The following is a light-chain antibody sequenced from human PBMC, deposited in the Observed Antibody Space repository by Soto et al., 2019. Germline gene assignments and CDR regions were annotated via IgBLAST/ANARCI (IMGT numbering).Light chain of an antibody. Sequence: QPVLTQSPSASASLGASVKLTCTLSSGHSSYAIAWHQQQPEKGPRYLMKLNSDGSHSKGDGIPDRFSGSSSGAERYLTISSLQSEDEAAYYCQTWGTGPLVFGGGTKLPVL. CDR1: SGHSSYA. CDR3: QTWGTGPLV. J-gene: IGLJ2*01. V-gene: IGLV4-69*01. CDR2: LNSDGSH.